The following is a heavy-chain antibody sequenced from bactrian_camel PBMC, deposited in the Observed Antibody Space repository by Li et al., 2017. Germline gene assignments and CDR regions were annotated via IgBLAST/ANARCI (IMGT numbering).Heavy chain of an antibody. CDR1: GYTSSSTC. V-gene: IGHV3S60*01. J-gene: IGHJ6*01. D-gene: IGHD5*01. Sequence: HVQLVESGGGLVQPGGSLRLSCAASGYTSSSTCMGWFRQAPGKEREGVSCIRWSGGDTTYADSVKGRFSISRDNAKNTLYLQMNSLKTEDTAVYYCAAVTRGWGFGYWGQGTQVTVS. CDR3: AAVTRGWGFGY. CDR2: IRWSGGDT.